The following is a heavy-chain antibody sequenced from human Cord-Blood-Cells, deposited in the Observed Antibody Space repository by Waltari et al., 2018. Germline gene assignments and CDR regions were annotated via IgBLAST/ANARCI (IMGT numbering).Heavy chain of an antibody. CDR2: IKQDGSEK. CDR1: GFTFSSYW. V-gene: IGHV3-7*01. D-gene: IGHD5-12*01. CDR3: ARDSPLMARDY. J-gene: IGHJ4*02. Sequence: EVQLVESGGGLVQPGGSLRLSCAASGFTFSSYWMSVVRQAPGKGLEWVANIKQDGSEKYYVDSLKGRFTISRDNAKNSLYRQMNSLRAEDTAVYYCARDSPLMARDYWGQGTLVTVSS.